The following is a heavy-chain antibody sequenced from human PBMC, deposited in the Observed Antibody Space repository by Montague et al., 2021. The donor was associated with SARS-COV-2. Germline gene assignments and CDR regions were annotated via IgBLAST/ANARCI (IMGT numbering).Heavy chain of an antibody. Sequence: SETLSLTCTVSGGSVSRISSHWGWIRQPPGKGLEYIGSFYYAGGTQYNPSLKSRVTISVDTSNDQFSLKMNSVTAADMAVYFCARLYGSSFDYWGQGTLVTVSS. CDR3: ARLYGSSFDY. J-gene: IGHJ4*02. V-gene: IGHV4-39*01. CDR1: GGSVSRISSH. CDR2: FYYAGGT. D-gene: IGHD4-17*01.